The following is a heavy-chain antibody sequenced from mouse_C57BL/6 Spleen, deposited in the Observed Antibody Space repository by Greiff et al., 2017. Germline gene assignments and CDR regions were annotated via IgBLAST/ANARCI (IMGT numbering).Heavy chain of an antibody. D-gene: IGHD1-1*01. CDR2: IDPETGGT. Sequence: QVQLKESGAELVRPGASVTLSCKASGYTFTDYEMHWVKQTPVHGLEWIGAIDPETGGTAYNQKFKGQAILTADKSSSTAYMELRSLTSEDSAVYYCTRKISYDYAMDYWGQGTSVTVSS. CDR1: GYTFTDYE. J-gene: IGHJ4*01. CDR3: TRKISYDYAMDY. V-gene: IGHV1-15*01.